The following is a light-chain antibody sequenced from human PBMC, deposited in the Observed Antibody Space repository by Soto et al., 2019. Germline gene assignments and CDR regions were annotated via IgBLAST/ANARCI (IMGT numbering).Light chain of an antibody. CDR2: GGI. CDR1: SSDIGTYNL. Sequence: QSVLTQPASVSGSPGQSITISCTGTSSDIGTYNLVSWYQHYPGKAPKLMIYGGIKRPSGVSNRFSGSKSGNTAFLTISGLQADDEADYYCCSYAGSGTDNYVFGSGTKLTVL. CDR3: CSYAGSGTDNYV. V-gene: IGLV2-23*01. J-gene: IGLJ1*01.